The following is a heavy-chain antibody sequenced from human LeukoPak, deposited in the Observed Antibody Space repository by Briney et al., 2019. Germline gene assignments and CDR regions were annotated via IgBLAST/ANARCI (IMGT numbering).Heavy chain of an antibody. D-gene: IGHD3-9*01. J-gene: IGHJ4*02. Sequence: GGSLRLSCAASGFTFSSYWMHWVRQATGKGLVWVSRINGDGSTTAYADSVKGRFTISRDNAKNTLYLQMNSLRAEDTAVYYCAKDFDWLLGYFDYWGQGTLVTVSS. CDR3: AKDFDWLLGYFDY. V-gene: IGHV3-74*01. CDR1: GFTFSSYW. CDR2: INGDGSTT.